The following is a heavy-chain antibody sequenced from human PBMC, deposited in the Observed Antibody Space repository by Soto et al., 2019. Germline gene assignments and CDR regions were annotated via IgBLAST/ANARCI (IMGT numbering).Heavy chain of an antibody. CDR3: VRVDKQLGTTFFDH. D-gene: IGHD1-1*01. V-gene: IGHV3-23*01. Sequence: GGSLRLSCAASGFTFSSYTMSWVRQAPGKGLEWVSTISGSGSSTYSADSVKGRFTISRDDSRNSAYLQMNSLKTEDTAVYYCVRVDKQLGTTFFDHWGQGILVTVSS. CDR2: ISGSGSST. CDR1: GFTFSSYT. J-gene: IGHJ4*02.